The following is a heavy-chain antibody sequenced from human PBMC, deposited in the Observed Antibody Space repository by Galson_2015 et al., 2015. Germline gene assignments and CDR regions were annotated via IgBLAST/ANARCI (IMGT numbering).Heavy chain of an antibody. CDR3: ATVGFWGGGLGTSTNFDY. D-gene: IGHD3-16*01. CDR2: ISSSGDFT. V-gene: IGHV3-23*01. J-gene: IGHJ4*02. Sequence: SLRLSCAASGFTFNNYAMTWVRQAPGQGLEWVSGISSSGDFTYYADSIKGRFTISIDNSKNTVFLQMNSLRVDDAALYYCATVGFWGGGLGTSTNFDYWGQGGLVTVSS. CDR1: GFTFNNYA.